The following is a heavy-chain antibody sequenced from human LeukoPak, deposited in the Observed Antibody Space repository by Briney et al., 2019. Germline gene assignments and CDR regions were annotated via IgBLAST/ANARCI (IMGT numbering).Heavy chain of an antibody. Sequence: GGSLRPSCAGSAFTFSSYGIHWDRQAPGKGLEWVAKILYDGARIYYADSVKGRFTVSRDSSKHTLNLQMNSLRSEDTAVYYCAKDRYPTAVTTNGMDVWGQGTTVTVSS. V-gene: IGHV3-30*02. CDR2: ILYDGARI. J-gene: IGHJ6*02. CDR1: AFTFSSYG. CDR3: AKDRYPTAVTTNGMDV. D-gene: IGHD4-17*01.